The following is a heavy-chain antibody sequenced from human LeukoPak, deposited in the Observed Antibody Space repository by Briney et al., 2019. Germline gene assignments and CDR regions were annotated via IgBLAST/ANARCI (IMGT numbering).Heavy chain of an antibody. Sequence: GGSLRLSCAASGFTFSIYEMNWVRQAPGKGLEWVSYIDGSGGIIYYADSVRGRFTISRDNAKNSLYLQMDSLRADDTAVYYCARDRFVQVHSGFFDCWGQGTLVSVSS. D-gene: IGHD3-10*01. CDR2: IDGSGGII. V-gene: IGHV3-48*03. CDR1: GFTFSIYE. CDR3: ARDRFVQVHSGFFDC. J-gene: IGHJ4*02.